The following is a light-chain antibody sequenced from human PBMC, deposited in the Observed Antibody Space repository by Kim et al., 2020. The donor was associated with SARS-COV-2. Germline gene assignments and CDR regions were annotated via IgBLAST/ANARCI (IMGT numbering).Light chain of an antibody. Sequence: VSPGETATLSCRASQSLSSNLAWYQQKPGQAPRLLIYNTSTRATGIPARFSGSGSGTEFTLTISSLQSEDFAVYYCQQFNSWPRTFGQGTKVDIK. CDR2: NTS. J-gene: IGKJ1*01. V-gene: IGKV3-15*01. CDR1: QSLSSN. CDR3: QQFNSWPRT.